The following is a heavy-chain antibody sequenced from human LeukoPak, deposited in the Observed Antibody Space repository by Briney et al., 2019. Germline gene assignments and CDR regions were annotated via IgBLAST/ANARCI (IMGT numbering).Heavy chain of an antibody. CDR2: INPNSGDT. J-gene: IGHJ4*02. CDR3: ARGGSHDY. Sequence: GASVKVSCKASGYTFTSYDINWVRQATGQGLEWMGWINPNSGDTKYAQKFQGRVTMTRDTSISTAYMGLSRLTSDDTAVYYCARGGSHDYWGQGTLVTVSS. D-gene: IGHD1-26*01. CDR1: GYTFTSYD. V-gene: IGHV1-2*02.